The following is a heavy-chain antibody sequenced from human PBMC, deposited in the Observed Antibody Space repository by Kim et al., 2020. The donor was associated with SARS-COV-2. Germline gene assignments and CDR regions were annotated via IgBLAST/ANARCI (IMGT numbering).Heavy chain of an antibody. J-gene: IGHJ6*02. CDR1: GFTFSSYS. V-gene: IGHV3-21*01. CDR3: ARDRPIAVAGIGV. CDR2: ISSSSSYI. D-gene: IGHD6-19*01. Sequence: GGSLRLSCAASGFTFSSYSMNWVRQAPGKGLEWVSSISSSSSYIYYADSVKGRLTISRDNAKNSLYLQMNSLRAEDTAVYYCARDRPIAVAGIGVWGQGTTVTVSS.